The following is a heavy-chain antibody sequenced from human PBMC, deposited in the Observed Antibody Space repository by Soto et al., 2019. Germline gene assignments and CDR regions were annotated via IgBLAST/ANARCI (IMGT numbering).Heavy chain of an antibody. CDR1: GGTFSSYA. J-gene: IGHJ4*02. D-gene: IGHD3-22*01. Sequence: QVQLVQSGAEVTKPGSSVKVSCKASGGTFSSYAISWVRQAPGQGLEWMGGIIPIFGTANYAQKFQGRVTITADESTSTAYMELSSLISEDTAVYYCAREGASGSHIGYWGQGTLVTVSS. CDR3: AREGASGSHIGY. CDR2: IIPIFGTA. V-gene: IGHV1-69*01.